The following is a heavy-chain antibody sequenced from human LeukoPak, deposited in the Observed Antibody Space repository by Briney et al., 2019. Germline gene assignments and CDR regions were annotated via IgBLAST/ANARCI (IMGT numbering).Heavy chain of an antibody. J-gene: IGHJ3*02. V-gene: IGHV3-23*01. CDR3: AKLIGADRLNGFHI. D-gene: IGHD6-13*01. CDR1: GFTFSSYA. CDR2: ISGSDSST. Sequence: PGGSLRLSCAASGFTFSSYAMSWVRQAPGKGLEWVSTISGSDSSTYYADSVKGRFTISRDNSKNTLYLQMNSLRAEDTAVYYCAKLIGADRLNGFHIWGQGTMVTVPS.